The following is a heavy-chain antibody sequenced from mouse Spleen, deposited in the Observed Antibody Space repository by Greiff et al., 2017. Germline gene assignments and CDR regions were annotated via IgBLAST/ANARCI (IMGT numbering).Heavy chain of an antibody. V-gene: IGHV5-9*04. CDR3: ARAGNYAWFAY. CDR1: GFTFSSYT. J-gene: IGHJ3*01. D-gene: IGHD2-1*01. Sequence: EVKLVESGGGLVKPGGSLKLSCAASGFTFSSYTMSWVRQTPAKRLEWVATISSGGGNTYYPDSVKGRFTISRDNARNTLYLQMSSLRSEDTAMYYCARAGNYAWFAYWGQGTLVTVSA. CDR2: ISSGGGNT.